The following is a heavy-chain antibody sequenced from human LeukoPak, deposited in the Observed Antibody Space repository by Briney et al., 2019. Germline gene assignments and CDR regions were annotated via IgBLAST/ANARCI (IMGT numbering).Heavy chain of an antibody. CDR3: ARGVDYYENSGTIDY. J-gene: IGHJ4*02. CDR2: IKQDGSEK. V-gene: IGHV3-7*03. D-gene: IGHD3-22*01. Sequence: GGSLRLSCAASGFTFSSYWMSWVRQAPGKGLEWVANIKQDGSEKYYVDSVKGRFTISRDNAKNSLYLQMNSLRAEDTAVYYCARGVDYYENSGTIDYWGQGTLVTVSS. CDR1: GFTFSSYW.